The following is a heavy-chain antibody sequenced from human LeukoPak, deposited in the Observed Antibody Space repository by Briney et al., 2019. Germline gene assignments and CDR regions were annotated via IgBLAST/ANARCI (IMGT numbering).Heavy chain of an antibody. CDR3: TIVVGFYARRYLAH. CDR2: IKSNSDDGTT. V-gene: IGHV3-15*01. J-gene: IGHJ4*02. CDR1: GFKFSNVW. Sequence: PGGSLRLSCAASGFKFSNVWLSWVRQAPGKGLEWVGRIKSNSDDGTTDYAAPVKGRFTVSRDDSKKTLYLQMDSLQTEDTAVYYCTIVVGFYARRYLAHWGQGTLVTVSS. D-gene: IGHD3-16*02.